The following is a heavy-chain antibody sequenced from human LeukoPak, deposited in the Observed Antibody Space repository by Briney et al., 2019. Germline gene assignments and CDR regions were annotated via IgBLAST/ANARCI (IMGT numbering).Heavy chain of an antibody. D-gene: IGHD3-22*01. Sequence: ASVKVSCKASGYTFTSYYMHWVRQAPGQGLEWMGIINPSGGSTSYAQKFQGRVTMTRDTSTSTVYMELSSLRSEDTAAYYCARDSSGHPGYYAFDIWGQGTMVTVSS. V-gene: IGHV1-46*01. CDR3: ARDSSGHPGYYAFDI. CDR2: INPSGGST. CDR1: GYTFTSYY. J-gene: IGHJ3*02.